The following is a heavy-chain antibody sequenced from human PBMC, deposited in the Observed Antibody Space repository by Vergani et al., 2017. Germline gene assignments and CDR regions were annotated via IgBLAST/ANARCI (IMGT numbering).Heavy chain of an antibody. V-gene: IGHV4-59*01. CDR3: ARERGGSYVGRGGGWFDP. Sequence: QVQLQESGPGLVKPSETLSLTCTVSGGSISSYYWSWIRQPPGKGLEWIGYIYYSGSTNYNPSLKSRVTISVDTSKIQFSLKLSSVTAADTAVYYCARERGGSYVGRGGGWFDPWGQGTLVTVSS. CDR1: GGSISSYY. D-gene: IGHD3-16*01. J-gene: IGHJ5*02. CDR2: IYYSGST.